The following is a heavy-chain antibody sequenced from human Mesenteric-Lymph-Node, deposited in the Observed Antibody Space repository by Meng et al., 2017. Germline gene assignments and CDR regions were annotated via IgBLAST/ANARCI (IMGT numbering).Heavy chain of an antibody. D-gene: IGHD6-19*01. V-gene: IGHV4-61*01. J-gene: IGHJ4*02. CDR3: ARVGQWLPIDY. CDR1: GGSVSSGSYY. CDR2: IYYSGST. Sequence: VQLQGPGPGLVRPSETLSLTCTVSGGSVSSGSYYWSWIRQPPGKGLEWIGYIYYSGSTNYNTSLKSRVTISVDKSKNQFSLNLSSVTAADTAVYYCARVGQWLPIDYWGQGTLVTVSS.